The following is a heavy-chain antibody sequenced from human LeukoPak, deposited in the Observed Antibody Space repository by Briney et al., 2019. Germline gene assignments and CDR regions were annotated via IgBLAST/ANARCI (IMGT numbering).Heavy chain of an antibody. CDR2: ISWNSGNI. J-gene: IGHJ4*02. D-gene: IGHD6-19*01. CDR3: ARPPIAVAGYYFDY. Sequence: PGRSLRLSCAASGFTFDDYAMHRVRQAPGKGLEWVSGISWNSGNIDYADSVKGRFTISRDNSKNTLYLQMNSLRAEDTAVYYCARPPIAVAGYYFDYWGQGTLVTVSS. V-gene: IGHV3-9*01. CDR1: GFTFDDYA.